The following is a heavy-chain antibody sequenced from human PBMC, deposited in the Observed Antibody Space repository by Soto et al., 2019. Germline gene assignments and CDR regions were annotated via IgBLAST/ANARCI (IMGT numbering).Heavy chain of an antibody. CDR3: VKDFRAGYDWTHV. J-gene: IGHJ4*02. V-gene: IGHV3-23*01. CDR2: IRGSGGPT. Sequence: DVQLLESGGDLVQPGGSLRLSCAASGFIFRTYAMIWVRQAPGKGLEWVSLIRGSGGPTNYADSVKGRFTVSRDNSKNILLLQVNSLHADDTAVYYCVKDFRAGYDWTHVWGQGTLVTVSS. CDR1: GFIFRTYA. D-gene: IGHD5-12*01.